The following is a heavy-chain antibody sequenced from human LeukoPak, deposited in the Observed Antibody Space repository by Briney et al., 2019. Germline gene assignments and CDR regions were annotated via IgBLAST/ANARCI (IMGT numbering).Heavy chain of an antibody. Sequence: ASVKVSCKASGYTFTGYYMHWVRQAPGQGLEWMGWISPNSGGTNYAQKFQGWVTMTRDTSISTAYMELSRLRSDDTAVYYCARDRPIQLWDIYYYYYGMDVWGQGTTVTVSS. CDR3: ARDRPIQLWDIYYYYYGMDV. J-gene: IGHJ6*02. V-gene: IGHV1-2*04. CDR1: GYTFTGYY. CDR2: ISPNSGGT. D-gene: IGHD5-18*01.